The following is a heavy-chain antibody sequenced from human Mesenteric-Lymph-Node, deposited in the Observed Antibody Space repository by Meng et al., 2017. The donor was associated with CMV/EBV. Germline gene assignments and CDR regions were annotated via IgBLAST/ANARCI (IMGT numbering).Heavy chain of an antibody. J-gene: IGHJ4*02. CDR3: ARGTRGWRNYFDY. V-gene: IGHV4-34*01. D-gene: IGHD2-8*02. CDR1: GGSFSGYY. Sequence: CAVYGGSFSGYYWSCIRQPPGKGLEWIGEINHSGSTNYNPSLKSRVTISVDTSKNQFSLQLSSVTAADTAVYYCARGTRGWRNYFDYWGQGTLVTVSS. CDR2: INHSGST.